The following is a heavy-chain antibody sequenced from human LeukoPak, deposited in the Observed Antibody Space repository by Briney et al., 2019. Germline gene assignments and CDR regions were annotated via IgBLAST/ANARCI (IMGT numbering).Heavy chain of an antibody. Sequence: PGGSLRLSCAASGFTFSSYSMNWVRQAPGKGLEWVSVIYSGGSTYYADSVKGRFTISRDNSKNTLYLQMNSLRAEDTAVYYCARELGYCSGGSCYGDYWGQGTLVTVSS. CDR3: ARELGYCSGGSCYGDY. CDR2: IYSGGST. V-gene: IGHV3-66*01. J-gene: IGHJ4*02. CDR1: GFTFSSYS. D-gene: IGHD2-15*01.